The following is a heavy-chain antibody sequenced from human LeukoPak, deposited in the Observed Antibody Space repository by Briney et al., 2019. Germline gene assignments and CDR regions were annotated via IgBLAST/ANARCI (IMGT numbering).Heavy chain of an antibody. CDR2: IYSSGNT. CDR1: GDSFSAYY. J-gene: IGHJ6*03. D-gene: IGHD2-8*01. Sequence: SETLSLTCTVSGDSFSAYYWSWIRQPPGRGLEWIGYIYSSGNTNYNPSLKSRFTISVGTPKKQHSLKLTSVPAADPAAYYCAIHTNVDISSFMDVWGKGTTVTVSS. V-gene: IGHV4-4*09. CDR3: AIHTNVDISSFMDV.